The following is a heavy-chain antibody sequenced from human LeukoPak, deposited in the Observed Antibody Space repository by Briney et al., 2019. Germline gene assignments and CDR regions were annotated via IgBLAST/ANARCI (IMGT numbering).Heavy chain of an antibody. CDR1: GGSFSDYC. V-gene: IGHV4-34*01. Sequence: SETLSLTCSVYGGSFSDYCWGWIRQAPGEGLEWIGEINEGGSNNYNPAFMTRVVVTVDRSKNDFSLTMNFVTAADTAVYYCARFSKITPGDWGDAFDIWGQGTTVIVSS. CDR3: ARFSKITPGDWGDAFDI. J-gene: IGHJ3*02. CDR2: INEGGSN. D-gene: IGHD2-21*01.